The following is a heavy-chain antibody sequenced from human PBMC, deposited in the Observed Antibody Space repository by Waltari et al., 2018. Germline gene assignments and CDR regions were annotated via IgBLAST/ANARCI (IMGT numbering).Heavy chain of an antibody. J-gene: IGHJ4*02. Sequence: QVQLVQSGAEVKKPGASVNVSCKTSGYTFTGNYIFWVRQAPGQGLEWRGGINPTSGGTRIAQKCQGRVTMTRDTSTPTAYLEVSELTSDDTAVYYCARGEPLAGRKIPFDSWGQGTLVTVSS. CDR2: INPTSGGT. D-gene: IGHD6-19*01. V-gene: IGHV1-2*02. CDR1: GYTFTGNY. CDR3: ARGEPLAGRKIPFDS.